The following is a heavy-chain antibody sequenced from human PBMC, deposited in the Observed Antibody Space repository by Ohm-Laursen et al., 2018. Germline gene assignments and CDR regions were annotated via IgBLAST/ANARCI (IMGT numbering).Heavy chain of an antibody. CDR3: ARDEDYNGYSYFDL. CDR1: GFTFSKYW. D-gene: IGHD4-11*01. J-gene: IGHJ2*01. CDR2: IKYDGSAI. V-gene: IGHV3-74*01. Sequence: GSLRLSCAASGFTFSKYWMHWVRQAPGKGLVWVSRIKYDGSAIVYADSVKGRFTISRDNAKTTVSLQMNSLRAEDTAIYYCARDEDYNGYSYFDLWGRGTLVTVSS.